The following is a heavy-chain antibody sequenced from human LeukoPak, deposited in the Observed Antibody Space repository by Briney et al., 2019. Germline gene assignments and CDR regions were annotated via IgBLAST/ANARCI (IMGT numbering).Heavy chain of an antibody. CDR3: ARVEDHDFYDYYMDV. CDR1: GYTFTSYD. Sequence: ASVKVSCKASGYTFTSYDINWVRQATGQGLEWMGWMNPNSGNTGYAQKFQDRVTMTRNTSISTAYMELSSLRSEDTAVYYCARVEDHDFYDYYMDVWGKGTTVTVSS. CDR2: MNPNSGNT. V-gene: IGHV1-8*01. J-gene: IGHJ6*03. D-gene: IGHD3-3*01.